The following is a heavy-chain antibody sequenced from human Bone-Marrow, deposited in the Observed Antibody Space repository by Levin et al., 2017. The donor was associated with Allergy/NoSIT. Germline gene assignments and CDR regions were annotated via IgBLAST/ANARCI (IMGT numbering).Heavy chain of an antibody. CDR2: IYPSDSDT. CDR1: GYRFSSHW. J-gene: IGHJ3*02. Sequence: GESLKISCKASGYRFSSHWIGWVRQTPETGLEWMANIYPSDSDTRYNPSFEGQVTVSADKSITTAYLHWTSPKASDTAMYYCARRASPKAFDIWGQGTMVTVSS. CDR3: ARRASPKAFDI. V-gene: IGHV5-51*01.